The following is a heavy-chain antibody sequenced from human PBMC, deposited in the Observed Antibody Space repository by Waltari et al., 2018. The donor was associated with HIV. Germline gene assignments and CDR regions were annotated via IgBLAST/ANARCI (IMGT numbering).Heavy chain of an antibody. V-gene: IGHV3-20*04. CDR1: GFNFDDYG. J-gene: IGHJ4*02. CDR2: INRKGGST. D-gene: IGHD3-10*01. CDR3: ARDYGSGSYYNY. Sequence: EVQLVESGGGVVRPGGSLRLSCVASGFNFDDYGMSWVRQAPGKGLGWVSGINRKGGSTGYADSVKGRFSISRDNAKNSLYLQMNSLRAEDTALYYCARDYGSGSYYNYWGQGTLVTVSS.